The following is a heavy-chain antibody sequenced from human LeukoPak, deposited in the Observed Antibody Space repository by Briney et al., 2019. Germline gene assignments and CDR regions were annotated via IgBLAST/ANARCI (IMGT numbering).Heavy chain of an antibody. J-gene: IGHJ6*03. CDR2: ISTSGST. CDR3: ARDSDYDILTGYAYYYYMDV. CDR1: GGSISNYY. Sequence: SETLSLTCTVSGGSISNYYWSWIRQPAGKGLEWIGRISTSGSTNYNPSLKSRVTMSVDTSKNQFSLKLSSVTAADTAVYYCARDSDYDILTGYAYYYYMDVWGKGTTVTVSS. D-gene: IGHD3-9*01. V-gene: IGHV4-4*07.